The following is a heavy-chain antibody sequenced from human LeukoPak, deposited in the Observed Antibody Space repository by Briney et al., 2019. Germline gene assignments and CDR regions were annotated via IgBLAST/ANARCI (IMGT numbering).Heavy chain of an antibody. D-gene: IGHD2-15*01. CDR2: IYPGDSDT. CDR3: ARQVPGCSGGSCYSGWFDP. Sequence: GDSLKISCQASGYNFPSYWIGWVRQMPGKGLEWMGIIYPGDSDTRYSPSFQGHVTMSADKSISTAYLQWSSLTASDTAMYYCARQVPGCSGGSCYSGWFDPWGQGTLVTVSS. J-gene: IGHJ5*02. CDR1: GYNFPSYW. V-gene: IGHV5-51*01.